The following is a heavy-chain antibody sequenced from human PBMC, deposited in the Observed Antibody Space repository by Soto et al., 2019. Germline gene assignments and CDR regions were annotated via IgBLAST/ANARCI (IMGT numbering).Heavy chain of an antibody. D-gene: IGHD3-10*01. CDR2: INPSDGGT. Sequence: AAVKVSCKTSGYSFINYYMHWVRQAPGQGLEWMGVINPSDGGTSHAQKFQGRVTMNRDRSTSTVYMELSSLRSDDTAVFYCARATGPGAFDTWGQGTTVTVSS. V-gene: IGHV1-46*01. J-gene: IGHJ3*02. CDR3: ARATGPGAFDT. CDR1: GYSFINYY.